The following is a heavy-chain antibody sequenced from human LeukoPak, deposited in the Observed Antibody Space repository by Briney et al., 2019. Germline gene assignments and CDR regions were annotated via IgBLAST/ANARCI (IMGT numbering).Heavy chain of an antibody. CDR1: GFIFSSYT. V-gene: IGHV3-33*08. J-gene: IGHJ6*02. Sequence: PGGSLRLSCAASGFIFSSYTMNWVRQAPGRGLEWVAVIWYDGSNKYYADSVKGRFTISRDNSKNTLYLQMNSLRAEDTAVYYCARELDYGSLGLGMDVWGQGTTVTVSS. CDR2: IWYDGSNK. CDR3: ARELDYGSLGLGMDV. D-gene: IGHD3-10*01.